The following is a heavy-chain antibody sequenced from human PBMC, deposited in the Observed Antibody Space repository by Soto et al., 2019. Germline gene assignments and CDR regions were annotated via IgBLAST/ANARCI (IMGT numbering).Heavy chain of an antibody. D-gene: IGHD2-15*01. CDR1: GLTIGFTYGTYR. J-gene: IGHJ6*02. Sequence: SLGHPCAASGLTIGFTYGTYRIHWVRHGPGRGLEWVAVIWYDGGNKYDADSVKGRFTISRDNSKNMLYLEMNSLRAEDTAVYYCARIGCTGGTCCLYEYYDMDVWGQGTTV. V-gene: IGHV3-33*01. CDR2: IWYDGGNK. CDR3: ARIGCTGGTCCLYEYYDMDV.